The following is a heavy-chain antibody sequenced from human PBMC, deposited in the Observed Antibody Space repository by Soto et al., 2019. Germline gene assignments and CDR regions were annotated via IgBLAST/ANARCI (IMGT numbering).Heavy chain of an antibody. CDR3: ERRYSSGFDY. D-gene: IGHD6-19*01. CDR1: GGSISSGCYS. Sequence: SETLSLTCAVSGGSISSGCYSWSWIRPPPGKGLEWIGYIFHSGSTNYNPSLKSRVTISVDTSKNQFSLKLSSVTAADTAVYYCERRYSSGFDYWGQGTLVNVSA. J-gene: IGHJ4*02. V-gene: IGHV4-61*01. CDR2: IFHSGST.